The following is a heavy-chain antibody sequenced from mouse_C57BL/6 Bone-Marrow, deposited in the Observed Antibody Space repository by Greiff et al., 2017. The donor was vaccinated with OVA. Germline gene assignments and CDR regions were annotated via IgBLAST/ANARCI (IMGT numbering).Heavy chain of an antibody. D-gene: IGHD1-1*01. Sequence: QVQLQQPGAELVKPGASVKMSCKASGYTFTSYWITWVKQRPGQGLAWIGDIYPGSGSPNYNEKFKSKATLTVDTSSSTAYMQLSSLTSEDSAVYYCASSYYGRRTGDYWGQGTTLTVSS. CDR3: ASSYYGRRTGDY. V-gene: IGHV1-55*01. CDR2: IYPGSGSP. CDR1: GYTFTSYW. J-gene: IGHJ2*01.